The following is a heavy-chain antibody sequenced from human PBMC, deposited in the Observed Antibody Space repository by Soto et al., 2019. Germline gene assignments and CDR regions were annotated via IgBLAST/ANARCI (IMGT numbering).Heavy chain of an antibody. D-gene: IGHD6-6*01. CDR2: ILPIFGTT. J-gene: IGHJ5*02. CDR3: ARVLESKYSSSSGWFDP. CDR1: GGSFSNSS. Sequence: ASVKVSCKASGGSFSNSSFSWVRQAPGQGLQWMGGILPIFGTTKYAQGFQGRVTITADESTSTAYMEVSSLRSDDTGVYYCARVLESKYSSSSGWFDPWGPGPLVTVSS. V-gene: IGHV1-69*13.